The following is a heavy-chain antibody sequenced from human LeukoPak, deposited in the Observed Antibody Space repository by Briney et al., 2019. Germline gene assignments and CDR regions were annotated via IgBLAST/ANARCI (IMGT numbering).Heavy chain of an antibody. CDR3: ARDPVGYGVDYFDY. CDR1: GGSISSSSYY. V-gene: IGHV4-39*07. Sequence: PSETLSLTCTVSGGSISSSSYYWGWIRQPPGTGLEWIGSIYYSGSTYYNPSLKSRVTISVDTSKNQFSLKLSSVTAADTAVYYCARDPVGYGVDYFDYWGQGTLVTVSS. D-gene: IGHD6-13*01. J-gene: IGHJ4*02. CDR2: IYYSGST.